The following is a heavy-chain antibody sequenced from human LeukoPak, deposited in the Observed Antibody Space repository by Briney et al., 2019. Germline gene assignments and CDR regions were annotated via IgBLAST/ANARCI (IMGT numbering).Heavy chain of an antibody. CDR1: GGSFSGYY. CDR2: INHSGRT. D-gene: IGHD2-8*01. V-gene: IGHV4-34*01. Sequence: SETLSLTCAVYGGSFSGYYWSWIRQPPGRGLEWIGEINHSGRTKHNPPLKSRVTISVDTSQYQSSLKLSSVTAADTAVYYCARANEGYCTNGVCYKRQYYFDNWGQGTLVTVSS. J-gene: IGHJ4*02. CDR3: ARANEGYCTNGVCYKRQYYFDN.